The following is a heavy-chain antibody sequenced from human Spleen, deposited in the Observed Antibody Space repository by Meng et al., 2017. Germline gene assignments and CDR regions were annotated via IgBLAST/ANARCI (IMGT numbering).Heavy chain of an antibody. CDR3: VRRAAGNFDY. Sequence: VQLQQWGAGLLKPSETLSPTCAVYGGSFSGYYWSWVRQSPGKGLEWVSAIGGGGGTDYADSVKGRFTISRDNSENTLFLQMNSLRPEDTAIYFCVRRAAGNFDYWGQGTLVTVSS. J-gene: IGHJ4*02. V-gene: IGHV3-23*01. CDR1: GGSFSGYY. D-gene: IGHD6-13*01. CDR2: IGGGGGT.